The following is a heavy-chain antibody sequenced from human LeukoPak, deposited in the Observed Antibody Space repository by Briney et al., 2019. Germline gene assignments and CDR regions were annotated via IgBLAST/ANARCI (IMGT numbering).Heavy chain of an antibody. V-gene: IGHV3-48*04. D-gene: IGHD2/OR15-2a*01. CDR1: GFTFSSYS. CDR2: ISSSSSTI. CDR3: ARDRSITLHAFDI. J-gene: IGHJ3*02. Sequence: GGSLRLSCAASGFTFSSYSMNWVRQAPGKGLEWVSYISSSSSTIYYADSVKGRFTISRDNAKNSLYLQMNSLRAEDTAVYYCARDRSITLHAFDIWGQGTMVTVSS.